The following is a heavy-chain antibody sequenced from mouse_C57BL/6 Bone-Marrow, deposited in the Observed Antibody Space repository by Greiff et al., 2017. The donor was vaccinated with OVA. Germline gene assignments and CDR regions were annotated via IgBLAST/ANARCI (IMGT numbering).Heavy chain of an antibody. Sequence: VQLQQSGAELVRPGASVKLSCKASGYTFTDYYINWVKQRPGPGLEWIARIYPGSGNTYYNEKFKGKATLTAEKSSSTAYMQLSSLTSEDSAVYFCAGDFDYWGQGTTLTVSS. V-gene: IGHV1-76*01. CDR3: AGDFDY. CDR1: GYTFTDYY. CDR2: IYPGSGNT. J-gene: IGHJ2*01.